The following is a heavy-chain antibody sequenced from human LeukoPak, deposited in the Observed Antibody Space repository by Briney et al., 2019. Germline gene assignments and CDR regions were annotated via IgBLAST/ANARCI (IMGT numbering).Heavy chain of an antibody. CDR1: AFSFGLYA. CDR2: ISYDGSNK. Sequence: PGGSLRLSCAASAFSFGLYAMHWVCQAPGKGLEWVAVISYDGSNKYYADSVKGRFTISRDNSKNTLYLQMNSLRAEDTAVYYCAKDEYYYGSGSFDYWGQGTLVTVSS. V-gene: IGHV3-30*04. D-gene: IGHD3-10*01. CDR3: AKDEYYYGSGSFDY. J-gene: IGHJ4*02.